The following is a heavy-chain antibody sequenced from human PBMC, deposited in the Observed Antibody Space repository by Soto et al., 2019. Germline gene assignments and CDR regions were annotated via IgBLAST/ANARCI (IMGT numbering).Heavy chain of an antibody. CDR1: GFTFSSYG. V-gene: IGHV3-30*18. CDR2: ISYDGSNK. CDR3: AKDSDGSGSYYMAS. D-gene: IGHD3-10*01. J-gene: IGHJ5*02. Sequence: PGGSLRLSCAASGFTFSSYGMHWVRQAPGKGLEWVAVISYDGSNKYHADSVKGRFTISRDNSKNTLYLQMNSLRAEDTAVYYCAKDSDGSGSYYMASWGQGTLVTVSS.